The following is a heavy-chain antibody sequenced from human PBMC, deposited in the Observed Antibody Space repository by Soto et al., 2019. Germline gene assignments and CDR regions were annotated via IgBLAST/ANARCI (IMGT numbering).Heavy chain of an antibody. CDR1: GYTFTSYG. D-gene: IGHD2-15*01. J-gene: IGHJ4*02. CDR2: ISAYNGNT. V-gene: IGHV1-18*01. Sequence: ASVKVSCKASGYTFTSYGISWVRQAPGQGLEWMGWISAYNGNTNYAQKLQGRVTMTTDTSTSTAYMELRSLRSDDTAVYYCARRGLFGGPTGFASGWGQGNLVTVSS. CDR3: ARRGLFGGPTGFASG.